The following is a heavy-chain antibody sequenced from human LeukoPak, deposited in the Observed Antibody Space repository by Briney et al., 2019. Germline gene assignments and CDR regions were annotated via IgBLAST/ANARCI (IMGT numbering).Heavy chain of an antibody. CDR1: GFTFSSYA. D-gene: IGHD6-13*01. J-gene: IGHJ4*02. V-gene: IGHV3-23*01. CDR2: ISGSGGST. Sequence: GGSLRLSCAASGFTFSSYAMSWVRQAPGKGLEWVSAISGSGGSTYYADSVKGRFTISRDNSKNTLYLQMNSLRAEDTAVYYCAKGVYSSSWHHTNFDYWGQGTLVTVSS. CDR3: AKGVYSSSWHHTNFDY.